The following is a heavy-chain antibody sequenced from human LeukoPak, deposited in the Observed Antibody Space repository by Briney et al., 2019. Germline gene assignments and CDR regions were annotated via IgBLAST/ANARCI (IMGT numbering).Heavy chain of an antibody. CDR3: GRVGSGGTREDTLDI. D-gene: IGHD1-26*01. Sequence: GGSLRLSCAASGFTFSSYSMNWVRQTPGKGLEWVSSIGSSSSHIYYAGSVKGRFAISRDNAKNSLYLQMNSLRAEDTAVYYCGRVGSGGTREDTLDIWGQGTMVTVSS. V-gene: IGHV3-21*01. CDR1: GFTFSSYS. CDR2: IGSSSSHI. J-gene: IGHJ3*02.